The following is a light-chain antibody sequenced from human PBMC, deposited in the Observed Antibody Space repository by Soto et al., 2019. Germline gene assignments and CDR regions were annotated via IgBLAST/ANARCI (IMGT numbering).Light chain of an antibody. J-gene: IGLJ1*01. CDR1: RSNIGKNY. CDR2: RDN. CDR3: ATWDDSLNGYV. Sequence: QSVLTQPPSASGTPGQRVSLSCSGSRSNIGKNYVYWLQQLPGTAPKLLIYRDNQRPSGVPDRFSGSRSGTSASLAISGLRSEDEADYFCATWDDSLNGYVFGTGTKLTVL. V-gene: IGLV1-47*01.